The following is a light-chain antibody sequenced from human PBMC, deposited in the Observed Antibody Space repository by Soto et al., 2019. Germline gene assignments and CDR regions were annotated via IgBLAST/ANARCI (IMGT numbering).Light chain of an antibody. V-gene: IGKV4-1*01. Sequence: DIVMTQSPDSLAVSLGERAIINCKSSQSVFDRSNNKNYLTWYQQKPGQPPKPLIYWASTREFGVPDRFSGSGSGTDFTLTISSLQAEDVALYYCQQYYAIPRTFGQGTKVEIK. CDR3: QQYYAIPRT. CDR1: QSVFDRSNNKNY. CDR2: WAS. J-gene: IGKJ1*01.